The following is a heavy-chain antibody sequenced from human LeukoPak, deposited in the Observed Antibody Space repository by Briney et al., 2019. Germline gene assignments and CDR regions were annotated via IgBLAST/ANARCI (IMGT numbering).Heavy chain of an antibody. J-gene: IGHJ4*02. V-gene: IGHV1-3*01. D-gene: IGHD3-9*01. CDR2: INAGNGNT. CDR3: ARGVHDILTGYYLEY. CDR1: GYTFTSYA. Sequence: ASVKVSCKASGYTFTSYAMHWVRQAPGQRLEWMGWINAGNGNTKYSQKFQGRVTITRDTSASTAYMELSSLRSEGTAVYYCARGVHDILTGYYLEYWGQGTLVTVSS.